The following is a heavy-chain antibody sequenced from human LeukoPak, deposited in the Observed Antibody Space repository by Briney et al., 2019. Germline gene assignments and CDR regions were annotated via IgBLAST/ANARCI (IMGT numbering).Heavy chain of an antibody. J-gene: IGHJ4*02. D-gene: IGHD2/OR15-2a*01. CDR3: ARGRRHCNSTSCYQEDY. Sequence: SETLSLTFTVSGDSISSATYYWSWIRQPAGKGLEWIGHMYTSGSTNYNPSLKSRVTISVDTSKNRSSLKLNSVTASDTAVYYCARGRRHCNSTSCYQEDYWGQGTLVTVSA. CDR1: GDSISSATYY. CDR2: MYTSGST. V-gene: IGHV4-61*09.